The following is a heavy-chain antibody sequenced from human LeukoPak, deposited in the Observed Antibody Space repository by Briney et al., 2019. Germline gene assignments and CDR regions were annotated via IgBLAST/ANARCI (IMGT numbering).Heavy chain of an antibody. Sequence: ASVKVSCKASGYTFTGYYTHWVRQAPGQGLEWMGWINPNSGGTNDAQKFQGRVTMTRDTSNSTAYMELTGLRSDDTAVYYCARGSQARYGMDVWGQGTTVTVSS. CDR3: ARGSQARYGMDV. CDR2: INPNSGGT. V-gene: IGHV1-2*02. J-gene: IGHJ6*02. CDR1: GYTFTGYY.